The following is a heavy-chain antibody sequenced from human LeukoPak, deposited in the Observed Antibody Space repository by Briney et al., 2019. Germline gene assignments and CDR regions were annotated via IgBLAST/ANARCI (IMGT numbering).Heavy chain of an antibody. Sequence: PSETLSLTCAVSGGSISSGGYSWSWIRQRPEKGLEWIGYIYYSGSTYYNPSLKSRVTISVDTSKNQFSLKLSSVTAADMAVYYCARDDRDPYDFWSRYQSWGFDPWGQGTLVTVSS. J-gene: IGHJ5*02. CDR1: GGSISSGGYS. D-gene: IGHD3-3*01. CDR2: IYYSGST. CDR3: ARDDRDPYDFWSRYQSWGFDP. V-gene: IGHV4-31*11.